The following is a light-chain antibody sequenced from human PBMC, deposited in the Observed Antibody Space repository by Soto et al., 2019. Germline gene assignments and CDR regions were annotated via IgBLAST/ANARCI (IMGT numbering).Light chain of an antibody. J-gene: IGKJ1*01. CDR2: GAS. CDR3: QQYGSSPRT. Sequence: EIVLTQSPGTLSLSPGERATLSCRASQSVSSSYLAWYQQKPGQATRLLIYGASSRATGIPDRFSGSGSGTDFTLFISRREPEDFAVYYCQQYGSSPRTFGQGTKVEIK. CDR1: QSVSSSY. V-gene: IGKV3-20*01.